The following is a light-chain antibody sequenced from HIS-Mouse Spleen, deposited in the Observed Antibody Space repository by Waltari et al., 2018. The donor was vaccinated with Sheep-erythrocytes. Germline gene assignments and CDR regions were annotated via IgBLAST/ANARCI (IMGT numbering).Light chain of an antibody. CDR3: CSYAGSYNHV. CDR2: DVS. J-gene: IGLJ1*01. CDR1: SSDVGGYNY. V-gene: IGLV2-11*01. Sequence: QSALTQPRSVSGSPGQSVTISCTGTSSDVGGYNYVSWYQHHPGKAPKLMIYDVSKRPSGVPDRFSGSKSGNTASLTISGLQAEDEADYYCCSYAGSYNHVFANGTKVTVL.